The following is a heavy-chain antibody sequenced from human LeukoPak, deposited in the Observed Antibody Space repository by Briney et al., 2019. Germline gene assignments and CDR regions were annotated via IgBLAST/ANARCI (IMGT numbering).Heavy chain of an antibody. CDR3: AKKEMATRMVKGARQYNWFDP. V-gene: IGHV3-23*01. J-gene: IGHJ5*02. CDR2: ISGSGGST. D-gene: IGHD5-24*01. Sequence: GGPLRLSCAASGFTFSSHAMSWARQAPGKGREWVSAISGSGGSTYYAAPVKGRFTISRDNSKNTLYLQMNGLRAEDTAVYYCAKKEMATRMVKGARQYNWFDPWGQGTLVTVSS. CDR1: GFTFSSHA.